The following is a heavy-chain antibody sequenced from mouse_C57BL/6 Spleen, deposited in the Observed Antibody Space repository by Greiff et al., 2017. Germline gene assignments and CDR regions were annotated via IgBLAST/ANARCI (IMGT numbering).Heavy chain of an antibody. V-gene: IGHV5-4*01. CDR2: ISDGGSYT. J-gene: IGHJ3*01. Sequence: EVKLVESGGGLVKPGGSLKLSCAASGFTFSSYAMSWVRQTPEKRLEWVATISDGGSYTYYPDNVKGRFTISRDNAKNNLYLQMSHLKSEDTAMYYCARDGKGAAWFAYWGQGTLVTVSA. CDR1: GFTFSSYA. CDR3: ARDGKGAAWFAY. D-gene: IGHD4-1*01.